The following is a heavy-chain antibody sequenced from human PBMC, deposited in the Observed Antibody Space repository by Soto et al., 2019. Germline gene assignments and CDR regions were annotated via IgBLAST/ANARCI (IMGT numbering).Heavy chain of an antibody. J-gene: IGHJ6*02. CDR1: GGSISSGGYY. D-gene: IGHD3-22*01. V-gene: IGHV4-31*03. CDR3: ARDPSYDHRNGMDV. Sequence: QVQLQESGPGLVKPSQTLSLTCTVSGGSISSGGYYWRWIRQHPGKCLEWIGYIYYSGSTYYNPALKIRVTISVDTSKNQFSLKLSSGTAADTAVYYCARDPSYDHRNGMDVWGQGTTVTVSS. CDR2: IYYSGST.